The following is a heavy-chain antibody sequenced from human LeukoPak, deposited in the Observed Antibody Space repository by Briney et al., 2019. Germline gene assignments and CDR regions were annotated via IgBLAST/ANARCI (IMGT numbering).Heavy chain of an antibody. D-gene: IGHD3-10*01. CDR3: ARQGVRGVPDY. Sequence: SETLSLTCTISGGSVGSYHWNWIRQPPGKGLEWIGYIYYSGSTNYNPSLKSRVTISVDTSKNQFSLKLSSVTAADTAVYYCARQGVRGVPDYWGQGTLVTVSS. CDR1: GGSVGSYH. V-gene: IGHV4-59*08. CDR2: IYYSGST. J-gene: IGHJ4*02.